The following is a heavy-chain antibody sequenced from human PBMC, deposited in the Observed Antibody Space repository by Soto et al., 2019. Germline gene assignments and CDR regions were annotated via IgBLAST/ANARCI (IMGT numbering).Heavy chain of an antibody. CDR2: INHSGST. V-gene: IGHV4-34*01. CDR3: ARRRFRITIFGVVKECWFDP. D-gene: IGHD3-3*01. CDR1: GGSFSGYY. Sequence: PSETLSLTCAVYGGSFSGYYWSWIRQPPGKGLEWIGEINHSGSTNYNPSLKSRVTISVDTSKNQFSLKLSSVTAAVTAVYYCARRRFRITIFGVVKECWFDPWGQGTLVTVSS. J-gene: IGHJ5*02.